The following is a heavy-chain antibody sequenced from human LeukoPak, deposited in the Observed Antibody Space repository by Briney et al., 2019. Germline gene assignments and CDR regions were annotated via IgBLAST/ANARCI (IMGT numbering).Heavy chain of an antibody. CDR1: GGSISSGGYY. D-gene: IGHD6-13*01. J-gene: IGHJ5*02. V-gene: IGHV4-31*03. Sequence: SQTLSLTCTVSGGSISSGGYYWSWIRQHPGKGLEWIGYIYYSGSTYYNPSLKSRVTISVDTSKNQFSLKLSSVTAADTAVYYCARGLKAAAGRINWFDPWGQGTLVTVSS. CDR3: ARGLKAAAGRINWFDP. CDR2: IYYSGST.